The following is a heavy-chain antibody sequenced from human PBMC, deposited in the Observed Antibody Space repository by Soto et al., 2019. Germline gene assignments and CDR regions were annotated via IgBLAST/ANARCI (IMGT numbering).Heavy chain of an antibody. CDR2: IYYSGST. J-gene: IGHJ5*02. V-gene: IGHV4-61*01. CDR1: GCSVSSGTYY. CDR3: AREPGIEGAGSPPGWCAR. D-gene: IGHD6-19*01. Sequence: PSETLSLTCTVSGCSVSSGTYYWSWIRQPPGKGLEWIAYIYYSGSTNYNPSLKSRVTISVDTSKNQFSLKLSSVTAADTAVYYCAREPGIEGAGSPPGWCARWGQGTRFPVSS.